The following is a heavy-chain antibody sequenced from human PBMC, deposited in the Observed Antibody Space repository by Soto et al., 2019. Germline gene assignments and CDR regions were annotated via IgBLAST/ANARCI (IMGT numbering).Heavy chain of an antibody. J-gene: IGHJ4*02. Sequence: GVSLRLSCAASGFTFSSFAMSWVRQAPGKGLEWVSAISGSGGSTYYADSVKGRFTISRDNSKNTLYLQMNSLRAEDTAVYYCVIYDSSGHIDYRGQGTLVTVSS. V-gene: IGHV3-23*01. CDR2: ISGSGGST. CDR1: GFTFSSFA. D-gene: IGHD3-22*01. CDR3: VIYDSSGHIDY.